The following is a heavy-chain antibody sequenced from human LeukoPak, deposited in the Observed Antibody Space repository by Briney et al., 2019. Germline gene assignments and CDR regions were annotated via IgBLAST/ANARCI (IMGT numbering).Heavy chain of an antibody. CDR2: IYYSGKT. CDR1: GGSISTYY. J-gene: IGHJ3*01. V-gene: IGHV4-59*01. Sequence: SETLSLTCTVSGGSISTYYWSWIRQPPGKGLEWIGYIYYSGKTNYTPSLKSRVTISVDTSKNHFSLKLSSVTAADTAVYYCARVRRVLITTNDAFDVWGQGTMVTVSS. D-gene: IGHD3-22*01. CDR3: ARVRRVLITTNDAFDV.